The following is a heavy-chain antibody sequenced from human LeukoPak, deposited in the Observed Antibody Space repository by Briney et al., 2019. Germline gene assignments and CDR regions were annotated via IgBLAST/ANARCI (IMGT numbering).Heavy chain of an antibody. D-gene: IGHD3-10*01. V-gene: IGHV3-11*04. CDR3: ARAKTSMVRGEDYYYYYMDV. J-gene: IGHJ6*03. CDR2: ISSSGSTI. CDR1: GFTFSDYY. Sequence: PGGSLRLSCAASGFTFSDYYMSWIRQAPGKGLEWVSYISSSGSTIYYADSVKGRFTISRDNAKNSLYLQMNSLRAEDTAVYYCARAKTSMVRGEDYYYYYMDVWGKGTTVTASS.